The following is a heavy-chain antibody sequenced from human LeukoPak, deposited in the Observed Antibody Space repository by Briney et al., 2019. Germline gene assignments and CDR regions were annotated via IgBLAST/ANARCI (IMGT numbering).Heavy chain of an antibody. CDR2: ISGSGGST. CDR3: AKTCGGQCYSDFDY. CDR1: GFTFSNYA. Sequence: GGSLRLSCAGPGFTFSNYAMTWVRQAPGKGLKWVSAISGSGGSTYYADSVKGRFTISRDNSKNTLYLQMSSLRAEDTAVYYCAKTCGGQCYSDFDYWGQGTLVTVSS. V-gene: IGHV3-23*01. J-gene: IGHJ4*02. D-gene: IGHD2-21*01.